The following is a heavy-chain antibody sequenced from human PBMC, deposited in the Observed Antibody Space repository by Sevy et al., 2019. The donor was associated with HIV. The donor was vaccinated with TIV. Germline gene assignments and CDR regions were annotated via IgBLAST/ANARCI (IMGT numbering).Heavy chain of an antibody. D-gene: IGHD3-3*01. J-gene: IGHJ6*02. CDR3: AKVTPTYYDFWSGSHGMDV. CDR1: RFTFSSYE. Sequence: GGSLRLSCAASRFTFSSYEMNWVRQAPGKGLEWVSYISSSGSTIYYADSVKGRFTISRDNAKNSLYLQMNSLRAEDTAVYYCAKVTPTYYDFWSGSHGMDVWGHGTTVTVSS. V-gene: IGHV3-48*03. CDR2: ISSSGSTI.